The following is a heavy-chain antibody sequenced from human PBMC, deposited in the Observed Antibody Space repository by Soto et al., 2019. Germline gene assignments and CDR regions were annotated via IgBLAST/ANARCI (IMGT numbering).Heavy chain of an antibody. CDR1: GFTFSSYG. Sequence: AGGSLRLSCAASGFTFSSYGMHWVRQAPGKGLEWVAVISYDGSNKYYADSVKGRFTISRDNSKNTLYLQMNSLRAEDTAVYYCAQPRGPLDYWGQGTLVTVSS. CDR2: ISYDGSNK. J-gene: IGHJ4*02. CDR3: AQPRGPLDY. D-gene: IGHD2-2*01. V-gene: IGHV3-30*03.